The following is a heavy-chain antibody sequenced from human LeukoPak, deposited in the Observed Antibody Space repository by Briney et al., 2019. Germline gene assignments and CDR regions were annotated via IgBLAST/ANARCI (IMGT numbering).Heavy chain of an antibody. CDR2: ISGSGGNT. Sequence: GGSLRLSCAASGFTFSSYAMSWVRQAPGEGLEWVSAISGSGGNTYYTDSVKGRFTISRDNSKNTLYLQMNSLRPGDTAVYYCAKGLYSSSYPYYFDYWGQGTLVTVSS. D-gene: IGHD3-22*01. J-gene: IGHJ4*02. CDR3: AKGLYSSSYPYYFDY. V-gene: IGHV3-23*01. CDR1: GFTFSSYA.